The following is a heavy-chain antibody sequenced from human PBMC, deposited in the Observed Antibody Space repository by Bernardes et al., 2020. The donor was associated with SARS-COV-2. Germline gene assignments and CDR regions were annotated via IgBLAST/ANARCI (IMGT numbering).Heavy chain of an antibody. CDR1: GFTFSSFD. Sequence: GYLRLSCAASGFTFSSFDMSWVRQAPGKGLEWVSGISASGFSPSYADAVKGRFTLSRDNSKSMLYLQMNNLRADDTAVYSCQASYPSYYDSSGYYYDYWGQGTLVTVSS. V-gene: IGHV3-23*01. D-gene: IGHD3-22*01. CDR3: QASYPSYYDSSGYYYDY. CDR2: ISASGFSP. J-gene: IGHJ4*02.